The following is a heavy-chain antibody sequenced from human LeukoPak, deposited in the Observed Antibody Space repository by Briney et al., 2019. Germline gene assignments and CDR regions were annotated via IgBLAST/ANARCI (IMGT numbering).Heavy chain of an antibody. D-gene: IGHD3-10*01. V-gene: IGHV4-34*01. J-gene: IGHJ4*02. Sequence: PSETLSLTCAVYGGSFSGYYWSWIRQPPGKGLEWIGEINHSGSTNYNPSLKSRVTISVDTSKNQFSLKLSSVTAADTAVYYCASVTGSGSYETFDYWGQGTLVTVSS. CDR1: GGSFSGYY. CDR3: ASVTGSGSYETFDY. CDR2: INHSGST.